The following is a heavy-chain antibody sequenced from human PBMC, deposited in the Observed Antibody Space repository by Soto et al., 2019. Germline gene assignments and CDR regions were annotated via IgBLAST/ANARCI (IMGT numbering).Heavy chain of an antibody. CDR3: ARGQEGVVATH. CDR1: GGSLSGYY. J-gene: IGHJ4*02. V-gene: IGHV4-34*01. Sequence: QVQLQQWGPGLLKPSETLSLNCAVTGGSLSGYYWSWIRQAPGKGLEWIGEVKDGGHTNYSPSLRGRVPTSSDTSNNQSSLRLNSVTAADTGVYYCARGQEGVVATHWDQGSLVTVSS. CDR2: VKDGGHT. D-gene: IGHD5-12*01.